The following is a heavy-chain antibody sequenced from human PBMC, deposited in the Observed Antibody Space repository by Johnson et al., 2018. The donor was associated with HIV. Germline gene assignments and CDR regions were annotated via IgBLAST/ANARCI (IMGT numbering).Heavy chain of an antibody. D-gene: IGHD2-2*01. CDR3: AREYCSSTSCRDAFDI. Sequence: VQLVESGGGLVQPGMSLRLSCAASGFTFDDYAMHWVRQAPGKGLEWVSGISWNSGSIGYADSVKGRFTISRDNAKNSLYLQMNSLRAEDTAVYYCAREYCSSTSCRDAFDIWGQGTMVTVSS. CDR1: GFTFDDYA. V-gene: IGHV3-9*01. J-gene: IGHJ3*02. CDR2: ISWNSGSI.